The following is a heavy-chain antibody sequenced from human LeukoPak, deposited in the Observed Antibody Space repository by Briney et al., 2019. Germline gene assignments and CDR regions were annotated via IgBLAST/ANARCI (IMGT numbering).Heavy chain of an antibody. CDR3: AELGITMIGGV. CDR1: GFTFSSYE. Sequence: PGGSLRLSCAASGFTFSSYEMNWVRQAPGKGLEWVSYIIISGSTIYYADSVKGRFTISRDNAKNSLYLQMNSLRAEDTAVYYCAELGITMIGGVWGKGTTVTISS. D-gene: IGHD3-10*02. CDR2: IIISGSTI. V-gene: IGHV3-48*03. J-gene: IGHJ6*04.